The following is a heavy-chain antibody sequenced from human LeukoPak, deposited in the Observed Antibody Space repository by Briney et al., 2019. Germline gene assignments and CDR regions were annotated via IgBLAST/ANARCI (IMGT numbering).Heavy chain of an antibody. D-gene: IGHD4/OR15-4a*01. Sequence: TGGSLRLSCAASGFTFSNAWMNWVRQAPGKGREWVGRIKPKAHRATTDYAAPVKVRFTVSRDDSKNTLFLQMNSLKTDDTAVYYCTTDLTYYYYYYMDVWGKGTTVTISS. CDR3: TTDLTYYYYYYMDV. CDR1: GFTFSNAW. CDR2: IKPKAHRATT. J-gene: IGHJ6*03. V-gene: IGHV3-15*01.